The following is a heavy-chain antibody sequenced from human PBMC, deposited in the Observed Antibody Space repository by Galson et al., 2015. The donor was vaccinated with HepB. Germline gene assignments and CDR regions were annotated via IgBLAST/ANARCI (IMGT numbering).Heavy chain of an antibody. V-gene: IGHV1-2*02. CDR2: INPNSGGT. J-gene: IGHJ5*02. Sequence: SVKVSCKASGYTFTGYYMHWVRQAPGQGLEWMGWINPNSGGTNYAQKFQGRVTMTRDTSISTAYMELSRLRSDDTAVYYCARDWGNIVVVPAPWGQGTLVTVSS. CDR1: GYTFTGYY. D-gene: IGHD2-2*01. CDR3: ARDWGNIVVVPAP.